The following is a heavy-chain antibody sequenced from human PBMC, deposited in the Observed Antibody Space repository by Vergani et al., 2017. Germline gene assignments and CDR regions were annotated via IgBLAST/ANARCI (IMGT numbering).Heavy chain of an antibody. CDR1: GFTFGDYY. V-gene: IGHV3-7*01. D-gene: IGHD2-15*01. CDR2: IKRAGTET. CDR3: ARISGGSAPYLHY. J-gene: IGHJ1*01. Sequence: EVHLVESGGGLVQPGGSLRLSCAASGFTFGDYYMAWIRLAPGKGLDWVASIKRAGTETFYVDSVKGRFTMSRDNAKTTLYLQMNSLRDEDRGVYYCARISGGSAPYLHYWGQGTLVTVAS.